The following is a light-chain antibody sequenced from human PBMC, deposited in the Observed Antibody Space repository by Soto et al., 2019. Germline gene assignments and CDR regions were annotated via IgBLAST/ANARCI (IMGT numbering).Light chain of an antibody. Sequence: QSALTQPPSASGSPGQSVTISCTGTRSDVGRYNFVSWYQQHPGKVPKLMIYEVTKRPSGVPDRFSGSKSGNTASLTVSGLQAEDEADYYCCSYAGANTFFGTRTKVTVL. J-gene: IGLJ1*01. CDR1: RSDVGRYNF. CDR2: EVT. CDR3: CSYAGANTF. V-gene: IGLV2-8*01.